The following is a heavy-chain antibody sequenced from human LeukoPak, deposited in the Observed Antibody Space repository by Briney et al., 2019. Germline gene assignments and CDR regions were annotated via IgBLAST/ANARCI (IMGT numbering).Heavy chain of an antibody. V-gene: IGHV4-59*08. CDR2: LDNSGST. Sequence: SETLSLTCTVSGGSISTYYWTWIRQPPGKGVEYIGYLDNSGSTNYNPSLKSRVTISVDTSKNQFSLKLSSVTAADTAVYYCARLPSDSFDIWGQGTMVTVSS. J-gene: IGHJ3*02. CDR3: ARLPSDSFDI. CDR1: GGSISTYY.